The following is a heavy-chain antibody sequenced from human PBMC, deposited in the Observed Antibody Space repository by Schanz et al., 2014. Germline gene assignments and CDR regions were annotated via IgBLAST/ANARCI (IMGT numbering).Heavy chain of an antibody. V-gene: IGHV3-21*01. Sequence: VQLVESGGGVVQPGRSLRLSCAASGFTFSGYGMHWVRQAPGKGLEWVSCITGGSTTYTYYADSVRGRFTISRDNAKSSVYLQMNSLRAEDTAVYYCARSGVDVWGQGTTVTVSS. CDR1: GFTFSGYG. CDR2: ITGGSTTYT. CDR3: ARSGVDV. D-gene: IGHD3-10*01. J-gene: IGHJ6*02.